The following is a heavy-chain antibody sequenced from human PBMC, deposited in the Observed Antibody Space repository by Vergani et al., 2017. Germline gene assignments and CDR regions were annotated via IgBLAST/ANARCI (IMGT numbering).Heavy chain of an antibody. CDR3: ARFGSSSWYGDY. D-gene: IGHD6-13*01. Sequence: EVQLVESGGGLVQPGGSLRLSCAVPGFTVSSNYMSWVRQAPGKGLEWVPVINSGGSTYYADSVKGRFTISRDNSKNTLYLQMNSLRGEDTAVYYCARFGSSSWYGDYWGQGTLVTVSS. CDR2: INSGGST. J-gene: IGHJ4*02. CDR1: GFTVSSNY. V-gene: IGHV3-66*02.